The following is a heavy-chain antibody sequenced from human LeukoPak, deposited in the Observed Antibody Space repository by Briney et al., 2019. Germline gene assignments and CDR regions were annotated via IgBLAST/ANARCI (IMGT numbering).Heavy chain of an antibody. V-gene: IGHV4-61*02. D-gene: IGHD3-22*01. CDR1: GGSLSSGSYY. CDR3: ARVRYDSSGYPSYYYMDV. J-gene: IGHJ6*03. CDR2: IYTSGST. Sequence: PSETLSLTCTVSGGSLSSGSYYWSWIRQPAGKGLEWIGRIYTSGSTNYNPSLKSRVTMSVDTSKNQFSLKLSSVTAADTAVYYCARVRYDSSGYPSYYYMDVWGKGTTVTVSS.